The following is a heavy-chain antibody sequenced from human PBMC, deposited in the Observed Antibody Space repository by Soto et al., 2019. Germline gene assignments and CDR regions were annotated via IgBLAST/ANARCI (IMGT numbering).Heavy chain of an antibody. CDR2: IYHSGTT. CDR1: GDSISSGGFS. V-gene: IGHV4-30-2*01. CDR3: ARLNGYCVGTNCHGYYGMDV. J-gene: IGHJ6*02. D-gene: IGHD2-21*01. Sequence: PSETLSLTCAVSGDSISSGGFSWSWIRQPPGKGLEWIGYIYHSGTTFYNPSLQSRVTISVDTSMNEFSLRLTSVTAADTAVYYCARLNGYCVGTNCHGYYGMDVWGQGTTVTVSS.